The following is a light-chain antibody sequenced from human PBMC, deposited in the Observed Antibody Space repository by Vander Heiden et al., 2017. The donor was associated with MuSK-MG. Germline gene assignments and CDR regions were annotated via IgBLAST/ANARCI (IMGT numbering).Light chain of an antibody. Sequence: VSVALGQTVRITCQGDSLRSYYASRYQQKPGQAPVLVIYGKNNRPSGIPDRFSGSSSGNTASLTITGAQAEDEADYYCNSRDSSGNQRVFGGGTKLT. CDR2: GKN. V-gene: IGLV3-19*01. CDR3: NSRDSSGNQRV. J-gene: IGLJ2*01. CDR1: SLRSYY.